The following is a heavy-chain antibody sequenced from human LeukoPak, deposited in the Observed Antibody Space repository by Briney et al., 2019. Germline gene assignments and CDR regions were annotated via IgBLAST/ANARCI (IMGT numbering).Heavy chain of an antibody. CDR3: AKAELVRGGALDS. CDR2: ISSSSYI. CDR1: GFTFSSYS. J-gene: IGHJ4*02. V-gene: IGHV3-21*04. D-gene: IGHD4/OR15-4a*01. Sequence: GGSLRLSCAASGFTFSSYSMNWVRQAPGKGLEWVSSISSSSYIYYADSVKGRFTISRDNAKNSLYLQMNSLRVEDTAVYYCAKAELVRGGALDSWGQGTLVTVSS.